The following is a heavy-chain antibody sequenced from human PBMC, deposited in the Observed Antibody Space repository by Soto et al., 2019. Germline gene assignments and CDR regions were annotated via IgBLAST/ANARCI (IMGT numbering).Heavy chain of an antibody. J-gene: IGHJ6*02. V-gene: IGHV3-23*01. D-gene: IGHD3-22*01. CDR2: ISGSGGST. CDR3: AKIPLYDSSGYYYASDV. CDR1: GFTFSSYA. Sequence: VGSLRLSCAASGFTFSSYAMSWVRQAPGKGLEWVSAISGSGGSTYYADSVKGRFTISRDISKNTLYLQMNSLRAEDTAVYYCAKIPLYDSSGYYYASDVWGQGTTVTVSS.